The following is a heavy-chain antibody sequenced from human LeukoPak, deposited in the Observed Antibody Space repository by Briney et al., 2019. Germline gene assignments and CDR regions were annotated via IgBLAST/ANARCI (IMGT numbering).Heavy chain of an antibody. CDR1: GGTFSSYA. D-gene: IGHD3-9*01. V-gene: IGHV1-69*13. J-gene: IGHJ6*02. CDR2: IIPIFGTA. Sequence: ASVKVSCKASGGTFSSYAISWVRQAPGQGLEWMGGIIPIFGTANYAQKFQGRVTITADESTSTAYMELSSLRSEDTAVYYCARGLATKYHDILTGYYYYYYYGMDVWGQGTTVTVSS. CDR3: ARGLATKYHDILTGYYYYYYYGMDV.